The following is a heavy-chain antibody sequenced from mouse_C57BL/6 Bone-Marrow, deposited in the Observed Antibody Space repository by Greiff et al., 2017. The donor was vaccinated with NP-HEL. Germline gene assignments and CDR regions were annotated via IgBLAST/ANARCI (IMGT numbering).Heavy chain of an antibody. J-gene: IGHJ2*01. D-gene: IGHD1-1*01. Sequence: QVQLQQPGAELVKPGASVKLSCKASGYTFTSYWMHWVKQRPGQGLEWIGMIHPNSGSTNYNEKFKSKATLTVDKSSSTAYMQLSSLTSEDSAVYYCARRLRSYYFDYWGQGTTLTVSS. V-gene: IGHV1-64*01. CDR1: GYTFTSYW. CDR2: IHPNSGST. CDR3: ARRLRSYYFDY.